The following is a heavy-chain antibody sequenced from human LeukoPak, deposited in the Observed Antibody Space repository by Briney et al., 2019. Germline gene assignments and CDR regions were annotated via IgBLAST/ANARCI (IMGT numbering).Heavy chain of an antibody. J-gene: IGHJ4*02. D-gene: IGHD2-15*01. CDR3: ARHGSGGSCPDY. V-gene: IGHV5-51*01. Sequence: GASLKISSKVSGSRFTSYWIGWVRQLPGKGLEWMGIIYPGDSDTSFSPSFQGQVTISADKSISTAYLQWSSLKASDTAMYYCARHGSGGSCPDYWGQGTLVTVSS. CDR2: IYPGDSDT. CDR1: GSRFTSYW.